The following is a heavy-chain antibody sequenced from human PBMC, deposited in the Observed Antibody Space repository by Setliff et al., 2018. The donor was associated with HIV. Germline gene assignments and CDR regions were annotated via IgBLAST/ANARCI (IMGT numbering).Heavy chain of an antibody. CDR3: ARAYNIWSDYNYYYSYFMGV. J-gene: IGHJ6*03. CDR2: MNPNTGVS. Sequence: ASVKVSCKASGHTFTNVDIHWLRRATGQGLEWMGWMNPNTGVSGYALKFQARVTMTRDTSISTAYMELSSLTSEDTAVYYCARAYNIWSDYNYYYSYFMGVWGKGTAVTVSS. D-gene: IGHD3-3*01. V-gene: IGHV1-8*01. CDR1: GHTFTNVD.